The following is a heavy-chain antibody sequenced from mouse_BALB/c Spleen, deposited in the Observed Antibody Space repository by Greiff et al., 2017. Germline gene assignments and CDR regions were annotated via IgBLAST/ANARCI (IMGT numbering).Heavy chain of an antibody. V-gene: IGHV5-6-4*01. CDR3: TRDQGYYRYDGFAY. J-gene: IGHJ3*01. CDR2: ISSGGSYT. Sequence: EVMLVESGGGLVKPGGSLKLSCAASGFTFSSYTMSWVRQTPEKRLEWVATISSGGSYTYYPDSVKGRFTISRDNAKNTLYLQMSSLKSEDTAMYYCTRDQGYYRYDGFAYWGQGTLVTVSA. D-gene: IGHD2-14*01. CDR1: GFTFSSYT.